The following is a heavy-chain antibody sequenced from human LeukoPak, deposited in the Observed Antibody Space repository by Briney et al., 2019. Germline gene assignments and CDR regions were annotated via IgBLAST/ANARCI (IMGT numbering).Heavy chain of an antibody. Sequence: PGGSLRLSCVASGFTFNTYGMHWVRQAPGKGLEWVAFTRYDGSNEYYADSVKGRSTISRDNSKNTLYLQMNSLRAEDTAVCYCARGHYYGSGSYRYYMDVWGKGTTVTVSS. CDR3: ARGHYYGSGSYRYYMDV. D-gene: IGHD3-10*01. CDR2: TRYDGSNE. J-gene: IGHJ6*03. V-gene: IGHV3-30*02. CDR1: GFTFNTYG.